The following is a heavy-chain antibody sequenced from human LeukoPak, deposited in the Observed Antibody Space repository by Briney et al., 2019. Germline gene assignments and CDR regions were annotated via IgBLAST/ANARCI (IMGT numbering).Heavy chain of an antibody. D-gene: IGHD3-10*01. CDR2: IYYSGST. J-gene: IGHJ4*02. CDR3: ARTGFGELPFDY. Sequence: SETLSLTCTVSGGSISSSSYYWGWIRQPPGKGLEWIGSIYYSGSTYYNPSLKSRVTISVDTSKNQFSLNLTSVTAADTAVYFCARTGFGELPFDYWGQGTLVTVSS. V-gene: IGHV4-39*07. CDR1: GGSISSSSYY.